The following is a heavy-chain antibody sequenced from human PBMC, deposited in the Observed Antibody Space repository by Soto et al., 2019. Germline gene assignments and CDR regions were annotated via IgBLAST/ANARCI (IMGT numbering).Heavy chain of an antibody. CDR3: AGGYCSGGSCYALPVDY. D-gene: IGHD2-15*01. V-gene: IGHV1-2*02. CDR1: GDSFNDYY. Sequence: RASVKVSCKTSGDSFNDYYIHWVRQAPGQGLEWMGWINPNGGAAKYAQKFQGRVTITADESTSTVYMELSSLRSEDTAVYYCAGGYCSGGSCYALPVDYWGQGTLVTVSS. CDR2: INPNGGAA. J-gene: IGHJ4*02.